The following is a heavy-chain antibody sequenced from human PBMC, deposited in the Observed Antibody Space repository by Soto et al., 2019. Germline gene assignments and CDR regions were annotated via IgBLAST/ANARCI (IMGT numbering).Heavy chain of an antibody. CDR3: AREDLRYFDSLYYGMDV. D-gene: IGHD3-9*01. CDR1: GYSISSGYY. V-gene: IGHV4-38-2*02. J-gene: IGHJ6*02. CDR2: IYHSGST. Sequence: LSETLSRTCAVSGYSISSGYYWGWIRQTPGKGLAWIGSIYHSGSTYYNPSLKSRVTLSVDTSKNQFSLKLSSVTAADTAVYYCAREDLRYFDSLYYGMDVWGQGTTVT.